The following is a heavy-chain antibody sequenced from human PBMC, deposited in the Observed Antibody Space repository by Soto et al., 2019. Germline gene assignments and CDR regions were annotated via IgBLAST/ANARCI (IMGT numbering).Heavy chain of an antibody. J-gene: IGHJ5*02. Sequence: GASVKVSCKASGYTFTGYYMHWVRQAPGQGLEWMGWINPNSGGTNYAQKFQGRVTMTRDTSISTAYMELSRLRSDDTAVYYCANLEMATITHNWFDPWGQGTLVTVSS. V-gene: IGHV1-2*02. D-gene: IGHD5-12*01. CDR2: INPNSGGT. CDR3: ANLEMATITHNWFDP. CDR1: GYTFTGYY.